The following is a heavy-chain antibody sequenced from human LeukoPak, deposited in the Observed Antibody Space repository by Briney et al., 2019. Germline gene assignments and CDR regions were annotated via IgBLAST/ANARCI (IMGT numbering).Heavy chain of an antibody. CDR3: ARDLVGATGY. V-gene: IGHV3-21*01. D-gene: IGHD1-26*01. J-gene: IGHJ4*02. CDR1: GFTFSSYS. CDR2: ISSSSSYI. Sequence: GGSLRLSCAASGFTFSSYSMNWVRQAPGKGLGWVSSISSSSSYIYYADSVKGRFTISRDNAKNSLYLQMNSLRAEDTAVYYCARDLVGATGYWGQGTLVTVSS.